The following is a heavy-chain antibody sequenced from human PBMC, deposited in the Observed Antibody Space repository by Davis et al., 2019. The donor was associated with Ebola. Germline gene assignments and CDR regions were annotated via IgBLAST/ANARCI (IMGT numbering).Heavy chain of an antibody. V-gene: IGHV3-49*04. Sequence: GESLKISCTASGFTFGAYAMSWVRQAPGKGLEWVGFIISKASGGTTEYAASVKGRFTISRDDSKNTLYLQMNSLKTEDTAVYYCTTVLGWQWLSYFDYWGQGTLVTVSS. D-gene: IGHD6-19*01. CDR1: GFTFGAYA. J-gene: IGHJ4*02. CDR2: IISKASGGTT. CDR3: TTVLGWQWLSYFDY.